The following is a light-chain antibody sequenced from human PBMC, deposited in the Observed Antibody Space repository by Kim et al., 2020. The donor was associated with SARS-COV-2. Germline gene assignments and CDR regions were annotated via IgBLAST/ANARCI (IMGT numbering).Light chain of an antibody. V-gene: IGLV1-44*01. J-gene: IGLJ3*02. Sequence: QSVVTQPPSASGTPGQRVTISCSGSNSNIGNNFVNWYQQLPGTAPKLLIYGNNQRPSGVPDRFSGSKSGTSASLAISGLLSEDEADYYCTAWDDSLGGPVFGGGTKVTVL. CDR2: GNN. CDR1: NSNIGNNF. CDR3: TAWDDSLGGPV.